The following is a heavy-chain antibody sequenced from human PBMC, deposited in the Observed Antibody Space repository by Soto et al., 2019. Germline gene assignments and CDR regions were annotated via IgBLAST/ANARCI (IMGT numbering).Heavy chain of an antibody. CDR3: AKARYASGWSGLDT. J-gene: IGHJ5*02. V-gene: IGHV3-30*18. Sequence: GGSLRLSCAASRFNFSAYGMHWVRQAPGKGLEWVAGISYDGVNKFYSASMKGRLTVSRDNAKNTFYLQMNSLRPADTVLYYCAKARYASGWSGLDTWGQGALVTVS. D-gene: IGHD6-19*01. CDR2: ISYDGVNK. CDR1: RFNFSAYG.